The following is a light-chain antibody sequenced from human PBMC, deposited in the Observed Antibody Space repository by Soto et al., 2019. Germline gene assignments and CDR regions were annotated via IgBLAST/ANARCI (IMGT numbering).Light chain of an antibody. Sequence: LAQPASVSGSPGQSITISCTGTSSDVGSYNLVSWYQQHPGKAPKLMIYEVSKRPSGVSNRFSGSKSGNTASLTISGLQAEDEADYYCCSYAGSSTFHVFGTGTKVTVL. CDR2: EVS. CDR1: SSDVGSYNL. V-gene: IGLV2-23*02. CDR3: CSYAGSSTFHV. J-gene: IGLJ1*01.